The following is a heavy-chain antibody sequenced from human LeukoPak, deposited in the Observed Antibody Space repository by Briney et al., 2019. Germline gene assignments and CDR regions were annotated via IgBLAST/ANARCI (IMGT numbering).Heavy chain of an antibody. CDR1: GFTFSSYG. CDR3: ARDQDSACSSTSCYKSRGYGMDV. D-gene: IGHD2-2*02. Sequence: GGSLRLSCAASGFTFSSYGMHWVRQAPGKGLEWVAVIWYDGSNKYYADSVKGRFTISRDNSKNTLYLQMNSLRAEDTAVYYCARDQDSACSSTSCYKSRGYGMDVWGQGTTVTVSS. CDR2: IWYDGSNK. J-gene: IGHJ6*02. V-gene: IGHV3-33*01.